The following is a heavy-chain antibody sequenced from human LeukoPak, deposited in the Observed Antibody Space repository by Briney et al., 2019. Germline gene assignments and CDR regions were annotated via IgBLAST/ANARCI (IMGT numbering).Heavy chain of an antibody. Sequence: SETLSLTCTVSGGSISSYYWSWIRQPPGKGLEWIGYIYYSGTTNYNPSPKSRVTISVDTSKNQFSLKLSSVTAADTAVYYCARRKGYYYGSGSPFYYYYYMDVWGKGTTVTISS. CDR1: GGSISSYY. V-gene: IGHV4-59*12. J-gene: IGHJ6*03. CDR2: IYYSGTT. CDR3: ARRKGYYYGSGSPFYYYYYMDV. D-gene: IGHD3-10*01.